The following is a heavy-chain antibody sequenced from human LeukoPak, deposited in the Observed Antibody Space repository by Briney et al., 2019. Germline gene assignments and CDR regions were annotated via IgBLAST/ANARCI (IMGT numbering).Heavy chain of an antibody. D-gene: IGHD3-16*02. J-gene: IGHJ4*02. CDR3: ARGVRTFDY. CDR2: VRNDGSDK. CDR1: GFTFSCCG. V-gene: IGHV3-30*02. Sequence: PGGSLRLSCAASGFTFSCCGIHWVRQTPGKGLEWVTFVRNDGSDKYYADSVKGRFTISRDNAKNSLYLQMNSLRAEDTAVYYCARGVRTFDYWGQGTLVTVSS.